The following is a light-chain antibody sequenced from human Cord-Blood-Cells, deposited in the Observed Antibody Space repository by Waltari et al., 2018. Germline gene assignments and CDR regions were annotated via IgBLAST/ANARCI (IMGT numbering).Light chain of an antibody. V-gene: IGLV2-11*01. CDR2: DVS. CDR1: RSDVGGYNY. J-gene: IGLJ2*01. Sequence: QSALTPPRSVSGSPGQSVTISCTGTRSDVGGYNYVPWYQQHPGKAPKLMIYDVSKRPSGVPDRFSGSKSGNTASLTISGLQAEDEADYYCCSYAGSYTVFGGGTKLTVL. CDR3: CSYAGSYTV.